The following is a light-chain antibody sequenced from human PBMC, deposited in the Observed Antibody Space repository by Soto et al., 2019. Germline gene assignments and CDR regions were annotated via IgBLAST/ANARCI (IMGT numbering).Light chain of an antibody. CDR3: QSYDSSLSGWV. J-gene: IGLJ3*02. CDR1: SYNIGAGYD. V-gene: IGLV1-40*01. Sequence: QSVLTQPPSVSGAPGQRVTISCTGSSYNIGAGYDVHWYQQLPGTAPKLLSYGNSNRPSGVPDRFSGSKSGTSASLAITGLQAEYEADDYCQSYDSSLSGWVFGGGTKLTVL. CDR2: GNS.